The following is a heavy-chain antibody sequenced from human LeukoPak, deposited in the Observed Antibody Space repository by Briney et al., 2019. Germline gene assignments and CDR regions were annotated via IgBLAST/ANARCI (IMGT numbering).Heavy chain of an antibody. CDR3: AKSNGYGLVDI. V-gene: IGHV4-59*12. CDR1: GGFISNYY. J-gene: IGHJ3*02. Sequence: SETLSLTCTVSGGFISNYYWNWIRQPPGKGLEWIGYIYYSGSTNYNPSLKSRVTISLDTPRNQFSLKLNSVTAADTAVYYCAKSNGYGLVDIWGQGTMVTVSS. CDR2: IYYSGST. D-gene: IGHD3-10*01.